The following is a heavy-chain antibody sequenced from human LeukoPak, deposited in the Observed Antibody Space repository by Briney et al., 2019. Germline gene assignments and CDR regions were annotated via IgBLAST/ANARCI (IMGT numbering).Heavy chain of an antibody. D-gene: IGHD2-15*01. V-gene: IGHV3-23*01. CDR3: AKDRCSGGSCYSDY. Sequence: GGSLRLSCAASGFTFSSYAMSWVCQAPGKGLEWVSAISGSGGSTYYADSVKGRFTISRDNSKNTLYLQMNSLRAEDTAVYYCAKDRCSGGSCYSDYWGQGTLVTVSS. J-gene: IGHJ4*02. CDR2: ISGSGGST. CDR1: GFTFSSYA.